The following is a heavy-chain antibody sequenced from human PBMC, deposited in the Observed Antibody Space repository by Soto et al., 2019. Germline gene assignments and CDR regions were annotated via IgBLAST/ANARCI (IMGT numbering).Heavy chain of an antibody. J-gene: IGHJ4*02. CDR3: ARDQGIAAAVDY. CDR1: GGTFSSCA. D-gene: IGHD6-13*01. CDR2: IIPIFGTA. Sequence: GASVKVSCKASGGTFSSCAISWVRQAPGQGLEWMGGIIPIFGTANYAQKFQGRVTITADKSTSTAYMELSSLRSEDTAVYYCARDQGIAAAVDYWGQGTLVTVSS. V-gene: IGHV1-69*06.